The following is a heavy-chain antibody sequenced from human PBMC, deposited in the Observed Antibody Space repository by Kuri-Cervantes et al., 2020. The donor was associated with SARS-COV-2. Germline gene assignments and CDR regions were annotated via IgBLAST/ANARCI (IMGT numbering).Heavy chain of an antibody. Sequence: GESLKISCAASGFTFSSYGMHWVRQAPGKGLEWVAFIRYDGSNKYYADSVKGRFTISRDNSKNTLYLQMNSLRAEDTAVYYCASSPVVAPFGAFDIWGQGTMVTVSS. CDR1: GFTFSSYG. J-gene: IGHJ3*02. V-gene: IGHV3-30*02. D-gene: IGHD3-22*01. CDR3: ASSPVVAPFGAFDI. CDR2: IRYDGSNK.